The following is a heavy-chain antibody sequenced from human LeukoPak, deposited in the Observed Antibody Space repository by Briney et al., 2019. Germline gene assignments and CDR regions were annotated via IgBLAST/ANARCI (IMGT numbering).Heavy chain of an antibody. CDR1: GGSIRSYY. CDR3: ARGRNDNGGMFFDS. J-gene: IGHJ4*02. Sequence: PSETLSLTCSVSGGSIRSYYWSWIRQAPGKGLEWIGFISYSGYTSYCPSLKSRVGISVDTSKSQFSLRLSSMTAADTAIYYCARGRNDNGGMFFDSWAQGTLVTVSS. CDR2: ISYSGYT. V-gene: IGHV4-59*01. D-gene: IGHD4-23*01.